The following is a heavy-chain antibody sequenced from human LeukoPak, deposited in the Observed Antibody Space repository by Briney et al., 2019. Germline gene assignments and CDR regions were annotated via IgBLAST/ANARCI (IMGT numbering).Heavy chain of an antibody. D-gene: IGHD3-10*01. CDR2: INSGGSST. CDR1: GFTFSSYW. CDR3: ARDQNYYGSGSYAPYYYYGMDV. J-gene: IGHJ6*04. V-gene: IGHV3-74*01. Sequence: GGSLRLSCAASGFTFSSYWMHWVRQAPGKGLVWVSRINSGGSSTSYADSVKGRFTISRDNAKNTLYLQMNSLRAEDTAVYYCARDQNYYGSGSYAPYYYYGMDVWGKGTTVTVSS.